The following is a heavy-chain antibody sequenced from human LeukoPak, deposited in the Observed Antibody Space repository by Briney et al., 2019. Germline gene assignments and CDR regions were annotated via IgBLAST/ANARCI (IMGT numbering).Heavy chain of an antibody. V-gene: IGHV3-7*01. CDR1: GLTFSSYW. D-gene: IGHD1-26*01. CDR2: IKQDGSEK. J-gene: IGHJ6*03. Sequence: GGSLRLSCAASGLTFSSYWRSWVRQAPGKGLELVANIKQDGSEKYYVDSVKGRFTISRDNTKNSLYLQMNSLRAEDTAVYYCARGRSGSYFAYYYYMDVWGKGTTVTVSS. CDR3: ARGRSGSYFAYYYYMDV.